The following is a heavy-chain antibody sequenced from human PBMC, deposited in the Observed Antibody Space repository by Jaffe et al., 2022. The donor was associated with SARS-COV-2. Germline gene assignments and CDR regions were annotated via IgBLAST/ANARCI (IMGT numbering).Heavy chain of an antibody. Sequence: QVQLQESGPGLVKPSETLSLTCTVSGGSMTSYYWSWIRQPPGKGLEWIGYIYYTGTTNYNPSLKSRVTISVDTSKNQFSLKLSSVTAADTAVYYCARDRDGYNDFDYWGQGTLVTVTS. CDR3: ARDRDGYNDFDY. V-gene: IGHV4-59*01. CDR1: GGSMTSYY. D-gene: IGHD5-12*01. CDR2: IYYTGTT. J-gene: IGHJ4*02.